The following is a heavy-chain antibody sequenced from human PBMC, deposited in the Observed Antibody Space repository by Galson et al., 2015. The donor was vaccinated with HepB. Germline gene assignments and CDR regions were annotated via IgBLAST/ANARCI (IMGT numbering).Heavy chain of an antibody. D-gene: IGHD2-2*01. J-gene: IGHJ4*02. Sequence: SLRLSCAASGFTFSSYGMHWVRQAPGKGLEWVAGIAYDANYKNYGDSVKGRFTISRDNFKNTLYLQMDSLRADDAAVYYCAKDQLPDQLLLYAPYFDYWGQGTLVTVSS. CDR3: AKDQLPDQLLLYAPYFDY. V-gene: IGHV3-30*18. CDR2: IAYDANYK. CDR1: GFTFSSYG.